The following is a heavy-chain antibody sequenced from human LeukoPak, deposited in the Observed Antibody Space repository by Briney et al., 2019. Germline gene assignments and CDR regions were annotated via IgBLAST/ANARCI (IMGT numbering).Heavy chain of an antibody. CDR2: IYYSGST. CDR3: ARLGVETIFGVAISYYFDY. Sequence: SETLSLTCTVSGGSISSSSYYWGWIRQPPGKGLEWIGSIYYSGSTYYNPSLKSRVTISVDTSKNQFSLKLSSVTAADTAVYYCARLGVETIFGVAISYYFDYWGEGTLVTVSS. D-gene: IGHD3-3*01. CDR1: GGSISSSSYY. J-gene: IGHJ4*02. V-gene: IGHV4-39*01.